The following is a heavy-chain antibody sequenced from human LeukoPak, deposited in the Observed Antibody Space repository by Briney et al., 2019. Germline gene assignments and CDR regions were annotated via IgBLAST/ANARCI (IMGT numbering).Heavy chain of an antibody. V-gene: IGHV3-11*01. D-gene: IGHD6-19*01. J-gene: IGHJ4*02. CDR3: ARDRPYSSGSAY. Sequence: GGSLRLSCAASGSTFSDYYMSWIRQAPGKGLEWVSCISSSGSAMYYADSVRGRFTISRDNAKNSLYLQMNSLRADDTAVYYCARDRPYSSGSAYWGQGTLVTVSS. CDR2: ISSSGSAM. CDR1: GSTFSDYY.